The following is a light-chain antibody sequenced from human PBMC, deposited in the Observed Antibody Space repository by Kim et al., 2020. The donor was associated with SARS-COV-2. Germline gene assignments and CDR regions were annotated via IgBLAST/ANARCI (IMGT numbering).Light chain of an antibody. Sequence: SPGERATLSCRASQSLTSSYVAWYQQKPGQTPRLLIYGASSRATGIPDRFSGSGSGTEFTLTVSRLEPEDFAVYFCQQYGTSPLTFGQGTRLEIK. J-gene: IGKJ5*01. V-gene: IGKV3-20*01. CDR2: GAS. CDR3: QQYGTSPLT. CDR1: QSLTSSY.